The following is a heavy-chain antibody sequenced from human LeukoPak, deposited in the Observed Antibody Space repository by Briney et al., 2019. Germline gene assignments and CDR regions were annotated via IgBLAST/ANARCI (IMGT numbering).Heavy chain of an antibody. CDR3: ARHSHYDFWSGYLDH. V-gene: IGHV5-10-1*01. Sequence: GESLKISCKGSGYSFTSYWITWVRQMPGKGLEWMGKIDPSDSYTSYSPSFQGHVTISADKSISAAFLQWSSLKASDTAMYYCARHSHYDFWSGYLDHWGQGTLVTVSS. CDR2: IDPSDSYT. J-gene: IGHJ4*02. D-gene: IGHD3-3*01. CDR1: GYSFTSYW.